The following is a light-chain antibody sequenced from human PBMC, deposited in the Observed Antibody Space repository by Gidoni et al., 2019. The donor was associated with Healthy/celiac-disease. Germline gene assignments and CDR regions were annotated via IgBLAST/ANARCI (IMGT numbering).Light chain of an antibody. CDR2: DAS. Sequence: EIVLTQSPATLSLSPGERATLSCRASQSVSSYLACYQQKPGQAPRLLIYDASNRATGIPARFSGSGSGTDLTFTISSLEPEDFAVYYCQPRSNWPPSWTFGQGTKVEIK. V-gene: IGKV3-11*01. CDR1: QSVSSY. CDR3: QPRSNWPPSWT. J-gene: IGKJ1*01.